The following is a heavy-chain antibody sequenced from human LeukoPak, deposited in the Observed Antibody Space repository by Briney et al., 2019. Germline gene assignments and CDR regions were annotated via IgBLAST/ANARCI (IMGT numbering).Heavy chain of an antibody. D-gene: IGHD3-22*01. CDR2: ISAYNGNT. J-gene: IGHJ4*02. Sequence: ASVKVSFKASGYTFTSYGLSWVRQAPGQGLEWMGWISAYNGNTNYAQKLQGRVTMTTDTSTSTAYMELRSLRSDDTAVYYCARDQNNEGVYYYDSSGTPLGDYWGQGTLVTVSS. CDR3: ARDQNNEGVYYYDSSGTPLGDY. V-gene: IGHV1-18*01. CDR1: GYTFTSYG.